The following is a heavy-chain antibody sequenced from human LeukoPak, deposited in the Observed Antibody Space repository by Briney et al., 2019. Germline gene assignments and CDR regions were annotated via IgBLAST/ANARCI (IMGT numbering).Heavy chain of an antibody. J-gene: IGHJ6*02. CDR2: ISSGGSTI. CDR1: GFTFSDYY. Sequence: GGSLRLSCAASGFTFSDYYMSWIRQAPGKGLEWVSYISSGGSTIYYADSVKGRFTISRDNAKNSLYLQMNSLRAEDTAVYYCARESARTYYYGMDVWGQGTTVTVSS. V-gene: IGHV3-11*01. CDR3: ARESARTYYYGMDV.